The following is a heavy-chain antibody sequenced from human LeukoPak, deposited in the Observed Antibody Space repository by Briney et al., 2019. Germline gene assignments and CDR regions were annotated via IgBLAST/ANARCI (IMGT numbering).Heavy chain of an antibody. Sequence: PSETLSLTCTVSGGSISSGSYYWSWIRQPAGKGLEWIGRIYTSGSTNYNPSLKSRVTISVDTSKNQFSLKLSSVTAADTAVYYCARVREIWFGELVYYMDVWGKGTTVTVSS. CDR3: ARVREIWFGELVYYMDV. V-gene: IGHV4-61*02. CDR2: IYTSGST. CDR1: GGSISSGSYY. D-gene: IGHD3-10*01. J-gene: IGHJ6*03.